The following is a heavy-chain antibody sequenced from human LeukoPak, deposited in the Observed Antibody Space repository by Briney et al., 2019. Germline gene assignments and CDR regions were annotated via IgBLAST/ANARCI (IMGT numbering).Heavy chain of an antibody. CDR2: INPNSGGT. Sequence: GASVKVSCKASGYTFTGYYMHWVRQAPGQGLEWMGWINPNSGGTNYAQKFQGRVTMTRDTSISTPYMELSRLRSDDTAVYYCARSPTKNYFDSSGYMGGDYYFDYWGQGTLVTVSS. CDR1: GYTFTGYY. D-gene: IGHD3-22*01. J-gene: IGHJ4*02. V-gene: IGHV1-2*02. CDR3: ARSPTKNYFDSSGYMGGDYYFDY.